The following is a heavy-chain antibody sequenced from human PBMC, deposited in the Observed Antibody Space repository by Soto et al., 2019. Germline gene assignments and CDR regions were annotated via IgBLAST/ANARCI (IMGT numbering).Heavy chain of an antibody. CDR3: TTAGLDTYYDFWSGYYPNYYYYGMDV. CDR1: GFTFSNAW. J-gene: IGHJ6*02. V-gene: IGHV3-15*07. D-gene: IGHD3-3*01. Sequence: GGSLRLSCAASGFTFSNAWMNWVRQAPGKGLEWVGRIKSKTDGGTTDYAAPVQGRFTNSRDDSKNTLYLQMNSLKTEDTSVYYCTTAGLDTYYDFWSGYYPNYYYYGMDVWGQGTTVTVSS. CDR2: IKSKTDGGTT.